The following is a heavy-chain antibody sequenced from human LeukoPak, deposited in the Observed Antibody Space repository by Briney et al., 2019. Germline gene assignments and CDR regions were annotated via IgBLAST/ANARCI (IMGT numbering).Heavy chain of an antibody. V-gene: IGHV3-11*04. CDR3: ARDAEDYDFWSGYYKYYYYYYYMDV. D-gene: IGHD3-3*01. Sequence: GGSLRLSCAASGFTFSDYYTSWIRQAPGKGLEWVSYISSSGSTIYYADSVKGRFTISRDNAKNSLYLQMNSLRAEDTAVYYCARDAEDYDFWSGYYKYYYYYYYMDVWGKGTTVTVSS. CDR2: ISSSGSTI. J-gene: IGHJ6*03. CDR1: GFTFSDYY.